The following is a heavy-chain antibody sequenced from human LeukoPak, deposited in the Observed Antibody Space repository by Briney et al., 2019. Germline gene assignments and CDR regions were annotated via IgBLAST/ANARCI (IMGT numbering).Heavy chain of an antibody. J-gene: IGHJ4*02. Sequence: GGSLRLSCATSGFTFTSHVMTWVRQAPGKGPEWVAGISGSGSNTRYADSVRGRFTISRDNSKNTVYLQMNSLRAEDTAVYYCAKDPYSSSSNLYYFDYWGQGTLVTVSS. D-gene: IGHD6-6*01. CDR3: AKDPYSSSSNLYYFDY. CDR1: GFTFTSHV. V-gene: IGHV3-23*01. CDR2: ISGSGSNT.